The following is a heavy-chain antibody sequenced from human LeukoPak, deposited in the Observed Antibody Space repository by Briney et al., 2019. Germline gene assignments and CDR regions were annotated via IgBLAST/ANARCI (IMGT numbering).Heavy chain of an antibody. J-gene: IGHJ3*02. CDR3: ARDLSLVKRVVGSDI. CDR2: IYSGGST. V-gene: IGHV3-66*02. Sequence: QTGGSLRLSCAASGFTVSSNYMSWVRQAPGKGLEWVSVIYSGGSTYYADSVKGRFTISRDNSKNTLYLQMNSLRAEDTAVYYCARDLSLVKRVVGSDIWGQGTMVTVSS. D-gene: IGHD1-26*01. CDR1: GFTVSSNY.